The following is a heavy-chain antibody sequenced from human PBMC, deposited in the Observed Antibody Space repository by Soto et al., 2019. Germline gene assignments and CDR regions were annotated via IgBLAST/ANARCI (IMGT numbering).Heavy chain of an antibody. CDR1: GDSVSSNSAA. CDR3: ARGYCSSTSCYTSAFDI. J-gene: IGHJ3*02. CDR2: TYYRSKWYN. D-gene: IGHD2-2*02. Sequence: PSQTLSLTCAISGDSVSSNSAAWNWIRQSPSRGLEWLGRTYYRSKWYNDYAVSVKSRITINPDTPKNQFSLQLNSVTPEDTAVYYCARGYCSSTSCYTSAFDIWGQGTMVTVSS. V-gene: IGHV6-1*01.